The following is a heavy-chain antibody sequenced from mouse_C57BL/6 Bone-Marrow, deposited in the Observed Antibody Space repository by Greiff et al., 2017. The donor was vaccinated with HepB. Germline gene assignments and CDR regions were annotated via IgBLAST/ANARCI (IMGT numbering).Heavy chain of an antibody. CDR3: ARSQGQLRLPLFAY. CDR1: GYTFTSYW. V-gene: IGHV1-72*01. CDR2: IDPNSGGT. D-gene: IGHD3-2*02. Sequence: VKLQQPGAELVKPGASVKLSCKASGYTFTSYWMHWVKQRPGRGLEWIGRIDPNSGGTKYNEKFKSKATLTVDKPSSTAYMQLSSLTSEDSAVYYCARSQGQLRLPLFAYWGQGTLVTVSA. J-gene: IGHJ3*01.